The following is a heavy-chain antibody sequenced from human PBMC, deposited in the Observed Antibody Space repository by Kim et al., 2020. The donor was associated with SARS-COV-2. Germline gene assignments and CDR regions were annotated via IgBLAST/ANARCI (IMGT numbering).Heavy chain of an antibody. CDR3: SREDS. CDR2: LHSPRGAT. J-gene: IGHJ4*02. CDR1: GYTFTAYY. V-gene: IGHV1-2*02. Sequence: ASVKVSCKASGYTFTAYYLHWVRQAPVRGFAWLGWLHSPRGATTYAQNFQGRVTITRDTSISTVYMELTSLTSDDTALYYCSREDSWGQGTLVTVSS.